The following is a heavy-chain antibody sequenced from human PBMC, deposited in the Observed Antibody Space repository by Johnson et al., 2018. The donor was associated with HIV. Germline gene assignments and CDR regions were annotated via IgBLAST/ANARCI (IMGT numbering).Heavy chain of an antibody. Sequence: VQLVESGGGLVQPGGSLRLSCAASGFTFSSYAMSWVRQAPGKGLEWVSGISGSGDNTHYAESVKGRFTISRDNSKNTLYLEMNSLRAEDTAVYYCARDDDAFDIWGQGTMVTVSS. J-gene: IGHJ3*02. CDR2: ISGSGDNT. V-gene: IGHV3-23*04. CDR1: GFTFSSYA. CDR3: ARDDDAFDI.